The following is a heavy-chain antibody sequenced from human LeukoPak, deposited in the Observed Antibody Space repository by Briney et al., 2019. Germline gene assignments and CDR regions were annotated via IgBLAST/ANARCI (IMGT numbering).Heavy chain of an antibody. J-gene: IGHJ4*02. CDR3: ARDREGGYNDY. Sequence: SETLSLTCTVSGGSIGSHYWSWIRQPPGKGLEWIGYIYYSGSTNYNPSLKSRVTISVDTSKNQFSLKLSSVTAADTAVYYCARDREGGYNDYWGQGTLVTVSS. D-gene: IGHD3-22*01. CDR2: IYYSGST. CDR1: GGSIGSHY. V-gene: IGHV4-59*11.